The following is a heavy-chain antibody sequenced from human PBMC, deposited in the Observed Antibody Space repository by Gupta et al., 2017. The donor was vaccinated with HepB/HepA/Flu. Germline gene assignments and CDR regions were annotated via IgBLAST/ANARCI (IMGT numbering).Heavy chain of an antibody. V-gene: IGHV3-23*01. CDR1: GFIFTNYA. CDR3: AKDGDYDSSGYLFDS. CDR2: ITGDGGGT. J-gene: IGHJ4*02. Sequence: EVQLLASGGDLVQPGGSLRLSCAASGFIFTNYAMGWVRQAPGKGLEWVSAITGDGGGTYYADSVKGRFTMSRDNSKNTLYLQMKSLRAEDTAIYYCAKDGDYDSSGYLFDSWGQGTLVTVSS. D-gene: IGHD3-22*01.